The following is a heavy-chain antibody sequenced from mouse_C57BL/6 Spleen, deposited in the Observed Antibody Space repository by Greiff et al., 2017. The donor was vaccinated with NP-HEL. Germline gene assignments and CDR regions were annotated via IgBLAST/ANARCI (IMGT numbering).Heavy chain of an antibody. CDR1: GYTFTDYY. CDR3: APSFSNWFAY. CDR2: INPYNGGT. Sequence: VQLQQSGPVLVKPGASVKMSCKASGYTFTDYYMNWVKQSHGKSLEWIGVINPYNGGTSYNQKFKGKATLTVDKSSSTAYMELNSLTSEDSAVYYCAPSFSNWFAYWGQGTLVTVSA. V-gene: IGHV1-19*01. D-gene: IGHD2-5*01. J-gene: IGHJ3*01.